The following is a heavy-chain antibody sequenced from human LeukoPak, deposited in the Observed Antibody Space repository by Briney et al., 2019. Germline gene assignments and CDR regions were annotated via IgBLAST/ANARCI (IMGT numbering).Heavy chain of an antibody. Sequence: PSETLSLTCTVSGGSISSYYWSWLRQPPGKGLEWIGYIYYSGSTNYNPSLKSRVTISVDTSKNQFSLKLSSVTAADTAVYYCVRVGSSGWYENWFDPWGQGTLVTVSS. CDR2: IYYSGST. D-gene: IGHD6-19*01. V-gene: IGHV4-59*01. CDR3: VRVGSSGWYENWFDP. CDR1: GGSISSYY. J-gene: IGHJ5*02.